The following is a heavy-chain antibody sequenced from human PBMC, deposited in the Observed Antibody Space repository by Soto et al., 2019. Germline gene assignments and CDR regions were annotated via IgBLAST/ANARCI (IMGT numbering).Heavy chain of an antibody. CDR1: GGSISSGGYY. CDR3: ARSLSRVPLNWFDP. J-gene: IGHJ5*02. V-gene: IGHV4-31*03. Sequence: SETLSLTCTVSGGSISSGGYYWSWIRQHPGKGLEWIGYIYYSGSTYYNPSLKSRVTISVDTSKNQFSLKLSSVTAADTAVYYCARSLSRVPLNWFDPWGQGTLVTVSS. CDR2: IYYSGST.